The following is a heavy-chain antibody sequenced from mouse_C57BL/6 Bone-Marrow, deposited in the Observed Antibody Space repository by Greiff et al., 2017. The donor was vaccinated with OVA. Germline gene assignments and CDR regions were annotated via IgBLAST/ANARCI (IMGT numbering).Heavy chain of an antibody. D-gene: IGHD1-1*01. CDR1: GFTFSSYA. J-gene: IGHJ2*01. Sequence: EVKLVESGGGLVKPGGSLKLSCAASGFTFSSYAMSWVRQTPEKRLEWVATISDGGSYTYYPDNVKGRFTISRDNAKNNLYLQMSHLKSEDTAMYYCARGYLLPNYWGQGTTLTVSS. V-gene: IGHV5-4*03. CDR2: ISDGGSYT. CDR3: ARGYLLPNY.